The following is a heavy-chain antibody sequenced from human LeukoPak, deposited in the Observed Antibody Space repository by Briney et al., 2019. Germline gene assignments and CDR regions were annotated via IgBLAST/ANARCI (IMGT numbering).Heavy chain of an antibody. J-gene: IGHJ4*02. CDR2: IIPILGIA. Sequence: SVKVSCKASGGTFSSYAISWVRQAPGQGLEWMGRIIPILGIANYAQKFQGRVTITADKSTSTAYMELSSPRSEDTAVYYCARGRTDLVTAMSYWGQGTLVTVSS. CDR3: ARGRTDLVTAMSY. V-gene: IGHV1-69*04. D-gene: IGHD2-21*02. CDR1: GGTFSSYA.